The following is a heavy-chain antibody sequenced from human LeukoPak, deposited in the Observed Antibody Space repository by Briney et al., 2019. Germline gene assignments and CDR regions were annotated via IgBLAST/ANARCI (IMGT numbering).Heavy chain of an antibody. CDR1: GFTFSSYS. V-gene: IGHV3-21*04. CDR2: ISSSSSYI. J-gene: IGHJ4*02. CDR3: AKDWGAYYDSSGFYSGDFDY. D-gene: IGHD3-22*01. Sequence: KPGGSLRLSCAASGFTFSSYSMNWVRQAPGKGLEWVSSISSSSSYIYYADSVKGRFTISRDNSKNSLYLQMNSLRTEDTALYYCAKDWGAYYDSSGFYSGDFDYWGQGTLVTVSS.